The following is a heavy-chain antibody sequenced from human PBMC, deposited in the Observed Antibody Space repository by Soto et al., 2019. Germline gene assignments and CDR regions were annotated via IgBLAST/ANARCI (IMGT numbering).Heavy chain of an antibody. CDR2: IYWNDDK. CDR3: AHLPMVRGVTSQYYFDS. J-gene: IGHJ4*02. Sequence: QIALKESGPTLVKPTQTLTLTCSFSGFSLNTYKVGVGWIRQPPGKALEWLALIYWNDDKRYSASLKSRLTVTKXXPXTXXVPTMPNMDPVDTATYFCAHLPMVRGVTSQYYFDSWGQGTLVTVST. D-gene: IGHD3-10*01. CDR1: GFSLNTYKVG. V-gene: IGHV2-5*01.